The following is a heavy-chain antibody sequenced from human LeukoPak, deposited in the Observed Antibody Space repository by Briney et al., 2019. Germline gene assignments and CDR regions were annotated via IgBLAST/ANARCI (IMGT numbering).Heavy chain of an antibody. V-gene: IGHV3-20*04. Sequence: AGSLRCSCAASGFTCDDFGMSWDRQAPGNGLEWVFGPNWNGGSTGHVDSVKGRFTMYRDNAKNSLYLQMNSLRAEDTALYYCARRYCSGGSCHPYGMDVWGQGITVTVSS. J-gene: IGHJ6*02. CDR2: PNWNGGST. D-gene: IGHD2-15*01. CDR3: ARRYCSGGSCHPYGMDV. CDR1: GFTCDDFG.